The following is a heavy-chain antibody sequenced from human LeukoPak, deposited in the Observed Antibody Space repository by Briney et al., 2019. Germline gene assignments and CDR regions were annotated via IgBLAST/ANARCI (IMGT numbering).Heavy chain of an antibody. CDR3: ARVVNWGLRYFDL. D-gene: IGHD7-27*01. V-gene: IGHV4-59*02. Sequence: SETLSLTCTVSGASVSSSYWSWIRQPPGMGLEWIGYIYSSGTTNYSPSLKSRVTISVDTSKNQFSLKLTSVTAADTAVYYCARVVNWGLRYFDLWGRGTLVTVSS. CDR1: GASVSSSY. J-gene: IGHJ2*01. CDR2: IYSSGTT.